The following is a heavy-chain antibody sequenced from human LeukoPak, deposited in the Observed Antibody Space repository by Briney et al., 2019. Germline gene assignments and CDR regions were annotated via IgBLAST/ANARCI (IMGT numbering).Heavy chain of an antibody. V-gene: IGHV3-15*01. Sequence: GGSLRLSCAASEFIFSSYWMSWVRQAPGKGLEWVGRIKSKTDGGTTDYAAPVKGRFTISREDSKNTLYLQMNSLKTEDTAVYYCTTYVGAYSNWGDYYYYYMDVWGKGTTVTVSS. J-gene: IGHJ6*03. CDR2: IKSKTDGGTT. D-gene: IGHD4-11*01. CDR3: TTYVGAYSNWGDYYYYYMDV. CDR1: EFIFSSYW.